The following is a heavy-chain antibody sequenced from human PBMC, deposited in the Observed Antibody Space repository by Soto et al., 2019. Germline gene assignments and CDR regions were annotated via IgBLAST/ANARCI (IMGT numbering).Heavy chain of an antibody. J-gene: IGHJ4*02. V-gene: IGHV3-74*03. D-gene: IGHD3-16*01. CDR2: INSDASTT. Sequence: EVQLVESGGGLVQPGGSLRLSCAASGFTFSSSWMHWVRQAPGKGLVWVSRINSDASTTTYADSVKGRFTISRDNAKNTLYLQMSSLRADDTAVYYCVRDGGQWGQGTLVTVSS. CDR1: GFTFSSSW. CDR3: VRDGGQ.